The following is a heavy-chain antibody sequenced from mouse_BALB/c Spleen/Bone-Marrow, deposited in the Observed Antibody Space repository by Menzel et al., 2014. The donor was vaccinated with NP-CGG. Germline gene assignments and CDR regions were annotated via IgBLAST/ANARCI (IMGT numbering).Heavy chain of an antibody. J-gene: IGHJ4*01. CDR3: ARWDYGDYARDY. D-gene: IGHD1-2*01. CDR2: ISYSSST. CDR1: GYSITSDYA. V-gene: IGHV3-2*02. Sequence: EVKLEESGPGLVKPSQSLSLTCTVTGYSITSDYARNWIRQFQGNKLEWMGYISYSSSTNYNPSLKSRISITRGTSKNQFFLQLNSVTAEDTATYYCARWDYGDYARDYWGQGTSVTVSS.